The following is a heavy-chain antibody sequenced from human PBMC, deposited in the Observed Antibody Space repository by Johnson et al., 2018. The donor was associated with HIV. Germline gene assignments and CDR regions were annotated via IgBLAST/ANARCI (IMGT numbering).Heavy chain of an antibody. J-gene: IGHJ3*02. D-gene: IGHD6-19*01. V-gene: IGHV3-30-3*01. CDR1: GFTFSCYV. Sequence: QVQLVESGGGVVQPGRSLRLSCAASGFTFSCYVMHWVRQAPGKGLEWVAVISYDGSNKYYADSVKGRFTISRDNSKNSVYLQMNSLRAEDTAVYYCARVLWLVLGAFDIWGQGTMVTVSS. CDR3: ARVLWLVLGAFDI. CDR2: ISYDGSNK.